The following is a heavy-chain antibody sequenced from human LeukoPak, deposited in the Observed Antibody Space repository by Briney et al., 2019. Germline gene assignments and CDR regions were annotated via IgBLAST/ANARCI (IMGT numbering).Heavy chain of an antibody. CDR1: GGSISSYY. D-gene: IGHD2-2*01. CDR3: ASLVVVPAAYYYYYMDV. J-gene: IGHJ6*03. Sequence: SETLSLTCTVSGGSISSYYWSWIRQPPGKGLEWIGYIYYSGSTNYNPSLKSRVTISVDTSKNQFSLKLSSVTAADTAVYYCASLVVVPAAYYYYYMDVWGKGTTVTVSS. CDR2: IYYSGST. V-gene: IGHV4-59*12.